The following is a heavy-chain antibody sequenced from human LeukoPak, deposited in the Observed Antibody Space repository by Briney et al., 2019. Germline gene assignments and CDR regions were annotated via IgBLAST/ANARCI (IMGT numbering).Heavy chain of an antibody. CDR1: DFSFSNYG. V-gene: IGHV3-30*18. CDR3: AKDRLFGSGLNGPHYYYGMDV. D-gene: IGHD1-26*01. CDR2: ILYDGNNK. Sequence: GGPLRLSCAASDFSFSNYGMHWVRQAPGKGLESVAVILYDGNNKHYAESVKGRFTNSRDNSNNMLYLQMNSLRSEETAVYYCAKDRLFGSGLNGPHYYYGMDVWGEGTTVNVSS. J-gene: IGHJ6*04.